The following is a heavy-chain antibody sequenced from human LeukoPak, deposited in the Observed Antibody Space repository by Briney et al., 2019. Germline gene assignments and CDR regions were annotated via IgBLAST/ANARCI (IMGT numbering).Heavy chain of an antibody. Sequence: GGSLRLSCAASGFTVSSNYMSWVRQAPGKGLEWVSVIYSGGSTYYADSVKGRFTISRDNSKNTLYLQMNSLRAEDTAVYYCARVRCSGGSCYQFDYWGQGTLVTVSS. CDR3: ARVRCSGGSCYQFDY. CDR2: IYSGGST. CDR1: GFTVSSNY. J-gene: IGHJ4*02. D-gene: IGHD2-15*01. V-gene: IGHV3-66*01.